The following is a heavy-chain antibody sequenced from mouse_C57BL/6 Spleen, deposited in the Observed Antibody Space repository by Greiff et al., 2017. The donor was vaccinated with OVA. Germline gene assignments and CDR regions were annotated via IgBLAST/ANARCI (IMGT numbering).Heavy chain of an antibody. D-gene: IGHD2-1*01. Sequence: VQLQQSGPELVKPGASVKISCKASGYSFTDYNMNWVKQSNGKSLEWIGVINPNNGTTSYNQKFKGKATLTVDQSSSSAYMQLNSLTSEYSSVYYCARSIYYGNLSYAMDYWGQGTSVTVSS. CDR2: INPNNGTT. CDR1: GYSFTDYN. V-gene: IGHV1-39*01. J-gene: IGHJ4*01. CDR3: ARSIYYGNLSYAMDY.